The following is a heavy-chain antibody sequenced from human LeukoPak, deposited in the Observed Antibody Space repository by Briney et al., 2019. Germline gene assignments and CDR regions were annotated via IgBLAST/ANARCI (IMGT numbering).Heavy chain of an antibody. Sequence: PGGSLRLSCAASGFSFGRYEMNWVRQAPGKGLECVSYISTTGSTVYYADSVEGRFTMSRDNAKNLLYLQMNSLRAEDAAVYYCAKDFPHYYESSHGMDAWGQGTTVTVSS. V-gene: IGHV3-48*03. J-gene: IGHJ6*02. CDR3: AKDFPHYYESSHGMDA. CDR1: GFSFGRYE. D-gene: IGHD3-22*01. CDR2: ISTTGSTV.